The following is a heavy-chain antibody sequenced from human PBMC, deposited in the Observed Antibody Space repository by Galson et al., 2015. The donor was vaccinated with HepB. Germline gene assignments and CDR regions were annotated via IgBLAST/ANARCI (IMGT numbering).Heavy chain of an antibody. D-gene: IGHD1-1*01. J-gene: IGHJ6*02. Sequence: CAISGDSVSSNSAAWNWIRQSPSRGLEWLGRTYYRSKWESDYAESVKGRISINADTSKRPFSLLLRSVTHEDAAVYYCAREHGTRLYYYGMDVWGQGTSVTVSS. V-gene: IGHV6-1*01. CDR3: AREHGTRLYYYGMDV. CDR1: GDSVSSNSAA. CDR2: TYYRSKWES.